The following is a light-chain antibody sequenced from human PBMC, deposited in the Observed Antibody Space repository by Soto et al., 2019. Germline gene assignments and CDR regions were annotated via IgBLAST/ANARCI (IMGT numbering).Light chain of an antibody. CDR3: MQTLQTPYT. V-gene: IGKV2-28*01. J-gene: IGKJ3*01. CDR2: LVS. Sequence: DIVMTQSPLSLPVTPGEPASISCKSSQSLLHSDGDNYLEWYVQKAGQSPQLLIYLVSHRASGVPDRLSGSGSGTDFTLKISXXXXXDVGVYYCMQTLQTPYTFGPG. CDR1: QSLLHSDGDNY.